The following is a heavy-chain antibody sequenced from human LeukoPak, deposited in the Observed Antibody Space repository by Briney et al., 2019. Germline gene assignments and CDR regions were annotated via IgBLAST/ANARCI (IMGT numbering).Heavy chain of an antibody. J-gene: IGHJ5*02. CDR1: GGSISSGGYY. V-gene: IGHV4-31*03. CDR3: ARRPKGWFDP. Sequence: SETLSLTCTVSGGSISSGGYYWSWSRQHPGKGLEWIGYIYYSGSTYYNPSLKSRVTISVDTSKNQFSLKLSSVTAADTAVYYCARRPKGWFDPWGQGTLVTVSS. CDR2: IYYSGST.